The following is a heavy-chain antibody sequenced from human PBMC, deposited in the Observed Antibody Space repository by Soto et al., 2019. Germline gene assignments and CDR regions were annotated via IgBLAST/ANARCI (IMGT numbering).Heavy chain of an antibody. Sequence: SETLSLTCTVSGGSISSSSYYWGWIRQPPGKGLEWIGSIYYSGSTYYNPSLKSRVTISVDTSKNQFSLKLSSVTAADTAVYYCARHGGVMYYYYYYYMDVWGKGTTVTVSS. CDR2: IYYSGST. J-gene: IGHJ6*03. CDR3: ARHGGVMYYYYYYYMDV. D-gene: IGHD2-21*01. CDR1: GGSISSSSYY. V-gene: IGHV4-39*01.